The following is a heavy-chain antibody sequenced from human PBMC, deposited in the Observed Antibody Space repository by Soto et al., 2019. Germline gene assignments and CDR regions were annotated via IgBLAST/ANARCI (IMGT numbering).Heavy chain of an antibody. CDR3: ASDRYDLVYGSGSYYIFDY. Sequence: ASVKVCCKASGYTFTSYGIRWVRQAPGQGLEWMGWISAYNGNTNYAQKLQGRVTMTTDTSTSTAYMELRSLRSDDTAVYYCASDRYDLVYGSGSYYIFDYWGQGTLVTVSS. J-gene: IGHJ4*02. CDR2: ISAYNGNT. CDR1: GYTFTSYG. V-gene: IGHV1-18*01. D-gene: IGHD3-10*01.